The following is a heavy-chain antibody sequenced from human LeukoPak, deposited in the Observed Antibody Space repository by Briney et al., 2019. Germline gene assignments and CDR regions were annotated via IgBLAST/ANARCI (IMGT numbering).Heavy chain of an antibody. CDR2: IYSGGST. D-gene: IGHD3-10*01. J-gene: IGHJ4*02. CDR3: ARDAMVREVVSDY. V-gene: IGHV3-53*01. Sequence: GGSLRLSCAASGFTVSSNYMSWVRQAPGKGLEWVSVIYSGGSTYYADSVKGRFTISRDNSKNTLYLQMNSLRAEDTAVYYCARDAMVREVVSDYWGQGTLVTVSS. CDR1: GFTVSSNY.